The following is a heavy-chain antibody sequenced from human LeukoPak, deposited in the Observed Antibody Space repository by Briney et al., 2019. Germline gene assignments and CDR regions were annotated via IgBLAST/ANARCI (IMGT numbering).Heavy chain of an antibody. CDR1: GFTFSSYG. Sequence: GRSLRLSCAASGFTFSSYGMHWVRQAPGKGLEWVAVIWYDGSNKYYADSVKGRFTISRDNSKNTLYLQMNSLRAEDTAVYYCAKDIVATIGIPLDAFDIWGQGTMVTVSS. J-gene: IGHJ3*02. D-gene: IGHD5-12*01. CDR2: IWYDGSNK. V-gene: IGHV3-33*06. CDR3: AKDIVATIGIPLDAFDI.